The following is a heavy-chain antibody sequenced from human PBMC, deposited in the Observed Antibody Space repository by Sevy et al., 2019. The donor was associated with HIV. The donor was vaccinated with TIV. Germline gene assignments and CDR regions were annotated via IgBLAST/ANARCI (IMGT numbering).Heavy chain of an antibody. J-gene: IGHJ6*03. CDR3: AKGGGGHYDPAEIAYYFYYYNMDV. CDR1: GFSFDSYG. V-gene: IGHV3-23*01. CDR2: ISGSGTRT. Sequence: GGSLRLSCAVSGFSFDSYGMSWVRQAPGNGLEWVSAISGSGTRTYYADSVKGRFIISRDNSKNTLDLQMNSLRAEDTAIYYCAKGGGGHYDPAEIAYYFYYYNMDVWGKGTTVTVSS. D-gene: IGHD3-22*01.